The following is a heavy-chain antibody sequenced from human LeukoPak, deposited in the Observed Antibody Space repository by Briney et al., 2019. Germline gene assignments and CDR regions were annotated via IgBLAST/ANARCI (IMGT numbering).Heavy chain of an antibody. CDR1: GGSFSGYY. J-gene: IGHJ6*03. Sequence: SQTLSLTCAVYGGSFSGYYWSWIRPPPGEGLEWIGEINHSGSTNYNPSLKSRVTISVDTSKNQFSLKLSSVTAADTAVYYCARWVVATDYYYYMDVWGKGTTVTVSS. D-gene: IGHD2-15*01. CDR3: ARWVVATDYYYYMDV. V-gene: IGHV4-34*01. CDR2: INHSGST.